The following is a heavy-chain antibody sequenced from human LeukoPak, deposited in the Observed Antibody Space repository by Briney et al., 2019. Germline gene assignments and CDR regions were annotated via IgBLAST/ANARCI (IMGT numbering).Heavy chain of an antibody. D-gene: IGHD3-10*01. J-gene: IGHJ4*02. CDR1: GFTFSSYS. V-gene: IGHV3-48*01. CDR3: ARRPTKMSFGELFRPFDN. CDR2: ISSSSSTI. Sequence: PGGSLRLSCAASGFTFSSYSMNWVRQAPGKGLEWVSYISSSSSTIYYADSVKGRFTISRDNAKNSLYLQMNSLRAEDTAVYYCARRPTKMSFGELFRPFDNWGQGTLVTVSS.